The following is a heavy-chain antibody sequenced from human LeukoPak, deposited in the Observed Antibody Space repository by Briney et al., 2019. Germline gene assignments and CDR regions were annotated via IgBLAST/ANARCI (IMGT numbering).Heavy chain of an antibody. D-gene: IGHD3-22*01. CDR1: GFSLSTVGLC. V-gene: IGHV2-70*11. Sequence: SGPTLVKPTQTLTLTCTFSGFSLSTVGLCVSWIRQPPGKALEWLARIDWDDDKWYTTSLKTRLIISKDTSKNQVVLTMTNMDPVDTGTYYCARTRRAHHYGSSGYYLFDYWGQGTLVTVSS. J-gene: IGHJ4*02. CDR3: ARTRRAHHYGSSGYYLFDY. CDR2: IDWDDDK.